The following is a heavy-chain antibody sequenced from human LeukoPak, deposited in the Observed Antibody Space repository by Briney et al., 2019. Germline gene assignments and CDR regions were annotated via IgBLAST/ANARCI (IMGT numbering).Heavy chain of an antibody. J-gene: IGHJ4*02. CDR2: IYSGGST. V-gene: IGHV3-53*01. Sequence: GGSLRLSCAASGFTVSSTYMTWVRQAPGKGLEWASVIYSGGSTYYADSVKGRFTISRDNSKNTLYLQMNSLRAEDTAVYYCARGPYYYDRSGYFDYWGQGTLVTVSS. D-gene: IGHD3-22*01. CDR3: ARGPYYYDRSGYFDY. CDR1: GFTVSSTY.